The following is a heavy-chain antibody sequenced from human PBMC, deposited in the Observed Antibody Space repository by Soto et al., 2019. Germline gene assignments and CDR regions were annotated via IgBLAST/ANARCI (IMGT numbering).Heavy chain of an antibody. V-gene: IGHV1-3*01. CDR2: INAGNGNT. CDR3: ARLIRGCTNGVCHSKSMDV. J-gene: IGHJ6*02. CDR1: GYTFTSYA. Sequence: ASVKVSCKASGYTFTSYAMHWVRQAPGQRLEWMGWINAGNGNTKYSQKFQGRVTITRDTSASTAYMELSSLRSEDTAVYYCARLIRGCTNGVCHSKSMDVWGQGTTVTVSS. D-gene: IGHD2-8*01.